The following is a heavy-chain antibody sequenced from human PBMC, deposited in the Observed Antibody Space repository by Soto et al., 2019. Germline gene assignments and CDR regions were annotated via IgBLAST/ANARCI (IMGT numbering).Heavy chain of an antibody. CDR1: GFTFTTYS. Sequence: EVQLVESGGGLVKPGGSLRLSCAASGFTFTTYSMNWVRQAPGKGLEWVSSISSGSSYIYYADSVKGRFTISRDNAKNSLYLQMNGLRGEDTALYYCASGAYDHWGQGTLVTVSS. CDR3: ASGAYDH. J-gene: IGHJ4*02. V-gene: IGHV3-21*01. D-gene: IGHD3-22*01. CDR2: ISSGSSYI.